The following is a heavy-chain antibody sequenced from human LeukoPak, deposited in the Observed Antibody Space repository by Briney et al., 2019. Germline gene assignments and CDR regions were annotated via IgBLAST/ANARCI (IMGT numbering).Heavy chain of an antibody. D-gene: IGHD3-10*01. V-gene: IGHV3-74*01. CDR2: INSDGSST. J-gene: IGHJ6*04. CDR3: ARDRPLWFGETKGHYYGMDV. Sequence: GGSLRLSCAASGFTFSSYWMHWVRQAPGKGLVWVSRINSDGSSTSYADSVKGRFTISRDNAKNTLYLQVNSLRVEDTAVYYCARDRPLWFGETKGHYYGMDVWGKGTTVTVSS. CDR1: GFTFSSYW.